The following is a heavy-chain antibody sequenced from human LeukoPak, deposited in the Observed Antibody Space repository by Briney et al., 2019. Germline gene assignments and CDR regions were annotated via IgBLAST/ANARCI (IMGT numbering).Heavy chain of an antibody. D-gene: IGHD3-10*01. CDR3: ARDPATYYYGSGSYRWFDP. Sequence: GASVKVSCKASGYTFTSYGISWGRQAPGQGLEWMGWISAYNGNTNYAQKLQGRVTMTTDTSTSTAYMELRSLRSDDTAVYYCARDPATYYYGSGSYRWFDPWGQGTLVTVSS. J-gene: IGHJ5*02. CDR2: ISAYNGNT. CDR1: GYTFTSYG. V-gene: IGHV1-18*01.